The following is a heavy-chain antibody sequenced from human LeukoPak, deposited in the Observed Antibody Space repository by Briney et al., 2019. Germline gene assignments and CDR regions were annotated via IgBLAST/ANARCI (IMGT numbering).Heavy chain of an antibody. V-gene: IGHV3-33*01. J-gene: IGHJ3*02. CDR2: IWYDGNNK. Sequence: GRSLRLSCAASGFTFSSYGMHWVRQAPGKGLEWVAVIWYDGNNKYYADSVKGRFTISRDNSKNTLYLQMSSLRAEDTAVYYCARNMDDFWSGSNDAFDIWGQGTMVTVSS. D-gene: IGHD3-3*01. CDR1: GFTFSSYG. CDR3: ARNMDDFWSGSNDAFDI.